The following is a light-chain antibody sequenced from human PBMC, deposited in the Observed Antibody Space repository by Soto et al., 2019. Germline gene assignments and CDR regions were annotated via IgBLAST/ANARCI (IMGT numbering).Light chain of an antibody. J-gene: IGKJ1*01. CDR3: QQPGT. V-gene: IGKV3-20*01. Sequence: EIVLTQSPGTLSLSPGERATLSCRASQSVSSSYLAWYQQKPGQAPRLLIYGASSRATGIPDRFSGSGSGKDFTLTISRLEPEDFAVYYCQQPGTFGQGTKVDIK. CDR2: GAS. CDR1: QSVSSSY.